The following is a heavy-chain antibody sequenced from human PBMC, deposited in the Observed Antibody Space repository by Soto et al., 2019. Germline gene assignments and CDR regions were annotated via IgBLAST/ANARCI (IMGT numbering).Heavy chain of an antibody. V-gene: IGHV1-18*01. J-gene: IGHJ4*02. CDR2: ISAHNGNT. CDR3: VRGRYGDY. D-gene: IGHD1-1*01. Sequence: ASVKVSCKGSGYGFTTYGITWVRQAPGQGLEWMAWISAHNGNTNYAQKLQGRVTVTRDTSTSTAYMELRSLRSDDTAVYYCVRGRYGDYWGQGALVTVSS. CDR1: GYGFTTYG.